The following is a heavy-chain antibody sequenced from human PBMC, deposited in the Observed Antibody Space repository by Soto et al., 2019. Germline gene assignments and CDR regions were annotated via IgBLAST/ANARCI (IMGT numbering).Heavy chain of an antibody. D-gene: IGHD3-16*01. CDR3: VKSEGGAWDHGCY. CDR1: GFTFSSYA. CDR2: ISSNGGST. V-gene: IGHV3-64D*06. J-gene: IGHJ4*02. Sequence: GGSLRLSCSASGFTFSSYAMHWVRQAPGKGLEYVSAISSNGGSTYYADSVKGRFTISRDNSKNTLYLQMSSLRAEDTAVYYCVKSEGGAWDHGCYWGQGTLVTVSS.